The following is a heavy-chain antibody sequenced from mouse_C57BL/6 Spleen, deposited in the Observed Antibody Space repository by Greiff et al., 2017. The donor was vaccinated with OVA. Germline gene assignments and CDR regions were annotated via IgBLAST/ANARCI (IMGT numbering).Heavy chain of an antibody. CDR1: GYTFTSYW. CDR2: INPSNGGT. Sequence: QVQLQQPGTELVKPGASVKLSCKASGYTFTSYWMHWVKQRPGQGLEWIGNINPSNGGTNYNEKFKSKATLTVDKSSSTAYMQLSSLTAEDSAVYYCARSRVRYYAMDYWGQGTSVTVSS. V-gene: IGHV1-53*01. D-gene: IGHD2-14*01. CDR3: ARSRVRYYAMDY. J-gene: IGHJ4*01.